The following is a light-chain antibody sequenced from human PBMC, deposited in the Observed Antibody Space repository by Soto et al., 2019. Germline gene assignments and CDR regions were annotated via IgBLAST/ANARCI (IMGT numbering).Light chain of an antibody. V-gene: IGKV1-5*01. CDR3: QHYNSYSEA. CDR2: DAY. Sequence: DVRMTQSPSTLSASVGDRVTITCRASQSISSWLAWYQQKPGKAPKLLIYDAYSLESGTPSRFSGRRSGTEFTLSISSLQPDDFATYYCQHYNSYSEAFGQGTKVDIK. J-gene: IGKJ1*01. CDR1: QSISSW.